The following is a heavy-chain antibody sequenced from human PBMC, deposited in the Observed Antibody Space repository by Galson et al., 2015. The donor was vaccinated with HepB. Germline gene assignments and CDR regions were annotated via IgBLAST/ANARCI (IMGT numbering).Heavy chain of an antibody. V-gene: IGHV2-70*11. D-gene: IGHD6-13*01. J-gene: IGHJ6*02. CDR3: ARTFVPGIAAAGTLYYYYGMDV. Sequence: PALVKPTQTLTLPCTFSGFSLSTSGMCVSWIRQPPGKALEWLARIDWDDDKYYSTSLKTRLTISKDTSKNQVVLTMTNMDPVDTATYYCARTFVPGIAAAGTLYYYYGMDVWGQGTTVTVSS. CDR2: IDWDDDK. CDR1: GFSLSTSGMC.